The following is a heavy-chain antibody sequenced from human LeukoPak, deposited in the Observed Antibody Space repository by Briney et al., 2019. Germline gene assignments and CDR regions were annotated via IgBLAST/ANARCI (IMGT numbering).Heavy chain of an antibody. D-gene: IGHD3-10*01. J-gene: IGHJ4*02. V-gene: IGHV4-34*01. CDR1: GGSFSGYY. Sequence: PSETLSLTCAVYGGSFSGYYWSWIRQPPGTGLEWIGEINHSGSTNYNPSLKSRVTISVDTSKNQFSLKLSSVTAADTVVYYCARRYYYGSGSYYDFDYWGQGTLVTVSS. CDR2: INHSGST. CDR3: ARRYYYGSGSYYDFDY.